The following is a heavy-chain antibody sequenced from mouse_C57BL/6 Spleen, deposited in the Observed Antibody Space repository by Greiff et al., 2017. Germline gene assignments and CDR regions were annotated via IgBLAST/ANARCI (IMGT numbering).Heavy chain of an antibody. J-gene: IGHJ1*03. Sequence: VQRVESGAELVKPGASVKLSCKASGYTFTEYTIHWVKQRSGQGLEWIGWFYPGSGSIKYNEKFKDKATLTADKSSSTVYMELSRVTSEDAAVYFCARHEVDYYGSSYWYFDVWGTGTTVTVSS. V-gene: IGHV1-62-2*01. CDR3: ARHEVDYYGSSYWYFDV. CDR2: FYPGSGSI. D-gene: IGHD1-1*01. CDR1: GYTFTEYT.